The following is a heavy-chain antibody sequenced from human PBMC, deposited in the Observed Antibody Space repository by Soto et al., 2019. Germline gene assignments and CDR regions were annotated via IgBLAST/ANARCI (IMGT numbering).Heavy chain of an antibody. V-gene: IGHV4-30-4*01. CDR3: GRGQNAIDV. J-gene: IGHJ6*01. CDR2: IYYSWST. CDR1: GGTFTRGAHF. D-gene: IGHD1-1*01. Sequence: SLSLTCSVSGGTFTRGAHFWSWVRQSPGKRLEWLGYIYYSWSTYYNPSLKGRVMMQIDTSKHQSSLNLSSVTAADTAVFYCGRGQNAIDVWGQGTTVPVPS.